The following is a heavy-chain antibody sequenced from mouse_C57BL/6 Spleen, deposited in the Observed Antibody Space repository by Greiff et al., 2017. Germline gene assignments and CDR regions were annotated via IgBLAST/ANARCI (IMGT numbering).Heavy chain of an antibody. CDR2: ISDGGSYT. Sequence: EVKLVESGGGLVKPGGSLQLSCAASGFTFSSYAMSWVRQTPEKRLAWVATISDGGSYTFYPDNVKGRFTISRDNAKNNLYLQMSHLKSEDTAMYYCARESYDGHDGYWGQGTTLTVSS. J-gene: IGHJ2*01. V-gene: IGHV5-4*01. D-gene: IGHD2-3*01. CDR3: ARESYDGHDGY. CDR1: GFTFSSYA.